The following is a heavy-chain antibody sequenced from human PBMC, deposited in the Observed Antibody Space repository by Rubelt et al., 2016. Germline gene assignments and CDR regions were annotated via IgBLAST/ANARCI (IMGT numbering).Heavy chain of an antibody. J-gene: IGHJ4*02. CDR3: ARELGGEWLSNFDY. CDR2: ISAYNGNT. V-gene: IGHV1-18*01. CDR1: GYTFTSYG. D-gene: IGHD3-3*01. Sequence: QVQLVQSGAEVKKPGASVKVSCKASGYTFTSYGISWVRQAPGQGLEWMGWISAYNGNTNFAPKLQGRVTTTTDTSPSTAYMELRSLRSDDTAVYYCARELGGEWLSNFDYWGQGTLVTVSS.